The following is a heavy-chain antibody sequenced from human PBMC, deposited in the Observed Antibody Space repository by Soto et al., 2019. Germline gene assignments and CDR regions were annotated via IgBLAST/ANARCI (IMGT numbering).Heavy chain of an antibody. CDR3: ARDNMPRLYYYDSSGYYFNWFDP. CDR1: GYTFTGYY. Sequence: GASVKVSCKASGYTFTGYYMHWVRQAPGQGLEWMGWINPNSGGTNYAQKFQGRVTMTRDTSISTAYMELSRLRSDDTAVYYCARDNMPRLYYYDSSGYYFNWFDPWGQGTLVTVSS. V-gene: IGHV1-2*02. CDR2: INPNSGGT. J-gene: IGHJ5*02. D-gene: IGHD3-22*01.